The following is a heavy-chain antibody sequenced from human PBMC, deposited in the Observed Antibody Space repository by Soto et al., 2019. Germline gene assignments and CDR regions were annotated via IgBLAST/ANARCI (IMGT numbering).Heavy chain of an antibody. CDR2: ISYDGSDQ. Sequence: QVQLVESGGGVVQPGRSLRLSCAASGFTFSNYGMYWVRQAPGKGLEWVARISYDGSDQFYGDSVKGRFTISRDNSKNILYVQMNSLRSEDTAVYYCAKDTGADYWSQGTVVTVSA. J-gene: IGHJ4*02. D-gene: IGHD3-10*01. V-gene: IGHV3-30*18. CDR3: AKDTGADY. CDR1: GFTFSNYG.